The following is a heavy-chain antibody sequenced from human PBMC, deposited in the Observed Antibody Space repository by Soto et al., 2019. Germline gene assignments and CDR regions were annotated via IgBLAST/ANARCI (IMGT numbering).Heavy chain of an antibody. V-gene: IGHV3-48*03. Sequence: PGGSLRLSCVASEFTFSSYEMNWVRQAPGKGLEWVSYISSSGTTIYYTDSVKGRFTISRDNAKKSLYLQMNSLRAEDTAVYYCVRFGGAAAGPGDYWGQGTPLTVSS. D-gene: IGHD6-13*01. CDR3: VRFGGAAAGPGDY. CDR1: EFTFSSYE. J-gene: IGHJ4*02. CDR2: ISSSGTTI.